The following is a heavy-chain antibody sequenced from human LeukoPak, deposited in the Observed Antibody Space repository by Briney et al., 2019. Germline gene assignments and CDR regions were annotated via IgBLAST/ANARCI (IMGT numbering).Heavy chain of an antibody. Sequence: PGGALRLSCAASGFSFSKAGMSWVRQAPGKGLEWVGRIKSRSDGTTSDYAAPVKGRFTISRDDSKNTLYLQVNSLKTEDTAVYYCTTDWGRIVVAPLSLDAFDIWGQGTMVTVSS. J-gene: IGHJ3*02. CDR1: GFSFSKAG. CDR2: IKSRSDGTTS. V-gene: IGHV3-15*01. D-gene: IGHD2-21*01. CDR3: TTDWGRIVVAPLSLDAFDI.